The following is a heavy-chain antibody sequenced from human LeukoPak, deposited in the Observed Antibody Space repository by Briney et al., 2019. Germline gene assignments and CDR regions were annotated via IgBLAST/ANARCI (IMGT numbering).Heavy chain of an antibody. CDR1: GFTFSSYA. CDR2: ISGSGGRT. CDR3: AKRDDYIWGSYRYTEGFYFDY. J-gene: IGHJ4*02. Sequence: PGGSLRLSCAASGFTFSSYAMSWVRQAPGKGLEWVSAISGSGGRTSYADSVKGRFTISRDNSKNTVYLQMNSLRAEDTAVYYCAKRDDYIWGSYRYTEGFYFDYWGQGTLVTVSS. D-gene: IGHD3-16*02. V-gene: IGHV3-23*01.